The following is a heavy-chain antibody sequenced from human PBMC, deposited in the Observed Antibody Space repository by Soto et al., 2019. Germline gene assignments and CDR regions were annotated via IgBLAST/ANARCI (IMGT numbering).Heavy chain of an antibody. V-gene: IGHV5-51*01. J-gene: IGHJ4*02. D-gene: IGHD3-10*01. CDR2: IYPGDSDT. CDR1: GYSFTSYW. CDR3: ARPLYGSGSYYDY. Sequence: GESLKISCKGSGYSFTSYWIGWVRQMPGKGLEWMGIIYPGDSDTRYSPSLQGQVTISADKSISTAYLQWSSLKASDTAMDYCARPLYGSGSYYDYWGQGTLVTVSS.